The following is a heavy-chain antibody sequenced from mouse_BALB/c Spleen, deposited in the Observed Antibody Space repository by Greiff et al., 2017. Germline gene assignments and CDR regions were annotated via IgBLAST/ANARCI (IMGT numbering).Heavy chain of an antibody. V-gene: IGHV5-12-2*01. Sequence: EVKLVESGGGLVQPGGSLKLSCAASGFTFSSYTMSWVRQTPEKRLEWVAYISNGGGSTYYPDTVKGRFTISRDNAKNTLYLQMSSLKSEDTAMYYCARHNYDYGAYWGQGTLVTVSA. CDR1: GFTFSSYT. CDR3: ARHNYDYGAY. J-gene: IGHJ3*01. D-gene: IGHD2-4*01. CDR2: ISNGGGST.